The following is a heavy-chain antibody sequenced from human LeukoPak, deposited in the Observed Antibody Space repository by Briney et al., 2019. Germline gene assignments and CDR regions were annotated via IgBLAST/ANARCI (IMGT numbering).Heavy chain of an antibody. Sequence: ASVKVCCKASGGTFSSYAISWVRQAPGQGLEWMGGIIPIFGTANYAQKFQGRVTITADKSTSTAYMELSSLRSEDTAVYYCASRPNVAAAGSNFDYWGQGTLVTVSS. J-gene: IGHJ4*02. D-gene: IGHD6-13*01. V-gene: IGHV1-69*06. CDR3: ASRPNVAAAGSNFDY. CDR1: GGTFSSYA. CDR2: IIPIFGTA.